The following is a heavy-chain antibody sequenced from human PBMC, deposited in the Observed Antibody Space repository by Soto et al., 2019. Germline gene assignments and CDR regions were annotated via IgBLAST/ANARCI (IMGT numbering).Heavy chain of an antibody. CDR1: GYTFTSYA. V-gene: IGHV1-3*01. D-gene: IGHD3-22*01. Sequence: ASVKVSCKASGYTFTSYAMHWVRQAPGQRLEWMGWINAGNGNTKYSQKFQGRVTITRDTSASTAYMELSSLRSEDTAVYYCARDSGYYDSSGFDIWGQGTMVTVSS. CDR3: ARDSGYYDSSGFDI. CDR2: INAGNGNT. J-gene: IGHJ3*02.